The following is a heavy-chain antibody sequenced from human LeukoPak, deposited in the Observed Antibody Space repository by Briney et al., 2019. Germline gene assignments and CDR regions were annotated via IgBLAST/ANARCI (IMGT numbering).Heavy chain of an antibody. CDR3: ARDLVGRPGAFWY. J-gene: IGHJ4*02. CDR1: GFTVSSNY. V-gene: IGHV3-66*02. CDR2: IYSGGST. D-gene: IGHD3-3*01. Sequence: GGSLRLSCAASGFTVSSNYMNWVRQAPGKGLEWVSIIYSGGSTYYADSVKGRFTISRDNSKNTLYLQMKPEDTAVYYCARDLVGRPGAFWYWGQGTLVTVSS.